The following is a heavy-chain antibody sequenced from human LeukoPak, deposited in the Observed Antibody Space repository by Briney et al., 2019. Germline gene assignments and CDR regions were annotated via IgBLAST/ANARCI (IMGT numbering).Heavy chain of an antibody. J-gene: IGHJ5*02. CDR2: IKRDGSEK. Sequence: PGGSLRLSCAASGFTFSSYWMSWVRQAPEKGLEWVATIKRDGSEKYYVDSVKGRFTISRDNAKNSLYLQMNGLRADDTAIYYCASGYCSGAGRPNWFDPWGQGTLVTVSS. V-gene: IGHV3-7*01. D-gene: IGHD2-15*01. CDR3: ASGYCSGAGRPNWFDP. CDR1: GFTFSSYW.